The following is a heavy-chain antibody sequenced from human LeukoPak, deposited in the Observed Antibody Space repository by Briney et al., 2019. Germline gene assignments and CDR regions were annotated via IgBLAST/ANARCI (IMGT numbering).Heavy chain of an antibody. V-gene: IGHV3-53*01. CDR3: ATLSDF. J-gene: IGHJ1*01. CDR2: VSSGGST. Sequence: GGSLRLPCAASGFTVSSNYMTWVRQAPGKGLEWVSVVSSGGSTYYADSVKGRFTISRDNSMNTLFLQMNSLRAEDTAVYYCATLSDFWGQGTLVTVSS. CDR1: GFTVSSNY.